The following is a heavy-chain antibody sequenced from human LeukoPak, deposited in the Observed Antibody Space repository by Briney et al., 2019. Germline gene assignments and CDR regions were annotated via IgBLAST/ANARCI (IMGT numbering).Heavy chain of an antibody. D-gene: IGHD3-22*01. Sequence: GGSLRLSCAASGFTFSNAWMSWVRQAPGKGLEWVGRIKSKTDGGTTDYAAPVKGRFTISRDDSKNTLYLQMNSLKTEDTAVYYCTTAYGDYYDSSGYYYSFDYWGQGTLVTVSS. CDR2: IKSKTDGGTT. V-gene: IGHV3-15*01. CDR3: TTAYGDYYDSSGYYYSFDY. J-gene: IGHJ4*02. CDR1: GFTFSNAW.